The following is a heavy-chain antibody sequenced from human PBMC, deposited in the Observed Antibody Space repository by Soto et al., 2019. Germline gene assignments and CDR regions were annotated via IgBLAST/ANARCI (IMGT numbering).Heavy chain of an antibody. CDR1: GYTFISYY. Sequence: QVQLVQSGAEVKKPGASVKVSCKASGYTFISYYMHWVRQAPGQGLEWMGIINPSGGSTSYAQKFQGRVTMTRDTSTSTVYMELSSLRSEDTAVYYCARCPSGATDYYYYGMDVWGQGTTVTVSS. CDR3: ARCPSGATDYYYYGMDV. V-gene: IGHV1-46*01. CDR2: INPSGGST. D-gene: IGHD1-26*01. J-gene: IGHJ6*02.